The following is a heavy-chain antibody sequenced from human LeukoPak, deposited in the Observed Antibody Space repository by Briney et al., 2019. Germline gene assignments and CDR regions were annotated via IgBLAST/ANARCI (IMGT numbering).Heavy chain of an antibody. CDR2: IYTSGST. V-gene: IGHV4-4*07. Sequence: SETLSLTCTVSGGSISGYYCNWIRQPAGKGLQWIGRIYTSGSTNYNPSLKSRVTMSVDTSKNQFSLKLSSVTAADTAVYYCARVGGAYNYGYFDSWGQGTLVTVSS. D-gene: IGHD5-18*01. J-gene: IGHJ4*02. CDR1: GGSISGYY. CDR3: ARVGGAYNYGYFDS.